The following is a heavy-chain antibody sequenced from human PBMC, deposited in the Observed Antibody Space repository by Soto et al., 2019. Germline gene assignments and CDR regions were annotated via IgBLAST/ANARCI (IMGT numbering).Heavy chain of an antibody. CDR2: TYYRSKWYN. Sequence: SQTLSLTCAISGDSVSSNSAAWNWIRQSPSRGLEWLGRTYYRSKWYNDYAVSVKSRITINPDTSKNQFSLQLNSVTPEDTAVYYCARFVRRGSYRHDAFDIWGQGTMVTVSS. V-gene: IGHV6-1*01. CDR3: ARFVRRGSYRHDAFDI. CDR1: GDSVSSNSAA. J-gene: IGHJ3*02. D-gene: IGHD1-26*01.